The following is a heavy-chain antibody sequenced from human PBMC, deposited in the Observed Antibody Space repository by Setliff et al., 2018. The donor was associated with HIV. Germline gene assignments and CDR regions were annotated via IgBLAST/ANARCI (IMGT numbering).Heavy chain of an antibody. CDR3: ARVVGVAPYYYMDV. CDR2: ISASTNTI. CDR1: GFTFNVYS. V-gene: IGHV3-48*01. Sequence: PGGSLRLSCAASGFTFNVYSMNWVRQAPGKGLEWVSYISASTNTIYYADSVKGRFTISRDNARNSLYLQMNSLRAEDTAVYYCARVVGVAPYYYMDVWGKGTTVTVSS. J-gene: IGHJ6*03. D-gene: IGHD2-15*01.